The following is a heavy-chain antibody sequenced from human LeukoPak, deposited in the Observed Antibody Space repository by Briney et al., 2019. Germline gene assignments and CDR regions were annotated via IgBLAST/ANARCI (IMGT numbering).Heavy chain of an antibody. Sequence: GGSLRLSCAASGFTFRCYWMSWVRQAPGKGLEWVANIKQDGSEKYYVDSVKGRFTISRDNAKNSLYLQMNSLRAEDTAVYYCARSTYYYDSSGYYYWDYWGQGTLVTVSS. V-gene: IGHV3-7*01. D-gene: IGHD3-22*01. J-gene: IGHJ4*02. CDR1: GFTFRCYW. CDR2: IKQDGSEK. CDR3: ARSTYYYDSSGYYYWDY.